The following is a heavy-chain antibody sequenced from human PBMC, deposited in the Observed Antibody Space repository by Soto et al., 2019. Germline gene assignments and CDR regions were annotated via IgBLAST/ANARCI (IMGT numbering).Heavy chain of an antibody. J-gene: IGHJ4*02. D-gene: IGHD2-2*01. Sequence: QVQFQHWGAGPLKPSETVSLTCAVNGGAFSDYHWTWIRRAPGNGLEWIGEVNHVGTTKYNPSFPSRVTISVDTSKNLFSLNLTSVTAADTALYYCARGRGPTRRSQPYFEHWGQGDLVSVAS. CDR1: GGAFSDYH. CDR3: ARGRGPTRRSQPYFEH. CDR2: VNHVGTT. V-gene: IGHV4-34*02.